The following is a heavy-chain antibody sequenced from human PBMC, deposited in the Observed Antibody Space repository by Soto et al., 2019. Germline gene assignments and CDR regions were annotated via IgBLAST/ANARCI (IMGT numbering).Heavy chain of an antibody. CDR1: GYTFTVYY. CDR2: INPKSGGT. D-gene: IGHD1-26*01. V-gene: IGHV1-2*02. Sequence: ASVKVSCKASGYTFTVYYMHWVRQAPGQGLEWMGWINPKSGGTMYPQKFQGRVTMTWDTSISTAYMALTRLRSDDTAVYYCARDMAKGGGSAGFDYWGQGTMVTVYS. CDR3: ARDMAKGGGSAGFDY. J-gene: IGHJ4*02.